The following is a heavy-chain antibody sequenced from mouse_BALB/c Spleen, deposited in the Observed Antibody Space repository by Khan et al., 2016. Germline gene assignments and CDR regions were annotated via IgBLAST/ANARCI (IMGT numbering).Heavy chain of an antibody. CDR2: ILPGSGSI. CDR3: SRGLGRGYFDY. J-gene: IGHJ2*01. Sequence: QVQLQQSGAELMKPGASVKISCKATGYTFSTYWIEWVKQRPGHGLEWIGEILPGSGSINYNEKFKGKATFTADTSSNTAYMQLSSLTSEDSAVYYCSRGLGRGYFDYWSQGTTLTVSS. V-gene: IGHV1-9*01. CDR1: GYTFSTYW.